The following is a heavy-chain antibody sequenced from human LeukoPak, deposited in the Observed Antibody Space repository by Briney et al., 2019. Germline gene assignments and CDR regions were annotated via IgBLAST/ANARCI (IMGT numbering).Heavy chain of an antibody. CDR3: ARDQYDTWSRRGNFDS. Sequence: GGSLRLSCAASGFISSSYWMSWVRQAPGKGLEWVANIKQDGSERYYGDSVKGRFTISRDNAKNSLYLQMNSLRVEGTAVFYCARDQYDTWSRRGNFDSWGQGTLVIVSS. CDR1: GFISSSYW. D-gene: IGHD3-3*01. CDR2: IKQDGSER. V-gene: IGHV3-7*03. J-gene: IGHJ4*02.